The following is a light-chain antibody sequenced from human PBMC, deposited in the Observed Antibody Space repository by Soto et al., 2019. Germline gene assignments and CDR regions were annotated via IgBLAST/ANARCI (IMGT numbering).Light chain of an antibody. J-gene: IGKJ3*01. Sequence: EIVLTQSPATLSLSPGERATLSCRASQSVSSYLAWYQQKPGQAPRLLIYDASNRATGIPARFSGSGSGTDFPLTISSLEPEDFAVYYCQPRSSWVTFGPGTKVDIK. CDR2: DAS. V-gene: IGKV3-11*01. CDR1: QSVSSY. CDR3: QPRSSWVT.